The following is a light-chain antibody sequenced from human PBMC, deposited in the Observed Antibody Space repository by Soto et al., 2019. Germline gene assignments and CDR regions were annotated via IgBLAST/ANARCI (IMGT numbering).Light chain of an antibody. CDR2: CAS. Sequence: EIVLTQSPGTLSLSPGERATLSCRAKQSVSSTYLAWYQQKPGQAPRLLIYCASSRATGILDRFSGSGSGTDFTLTISRLEPEDFAVYYCQRYDIAPLTFGQGTKLEIK. CDR1: QSVSSTY. CDR3: QRYDIAPLT. V-gene: IGKV3-20*01. J-gene: IGKJ2*01.